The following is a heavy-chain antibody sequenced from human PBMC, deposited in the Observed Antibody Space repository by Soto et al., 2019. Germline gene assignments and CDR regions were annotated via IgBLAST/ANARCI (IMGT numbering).Heavy chain of an antibody. CDR2: IIPMFGPP. Sequence: SVKVSCKASGGTFRSYAFSWVRQAPGQGLEWMGGIIPMFGPPNYAQKFQGRLTISADESTSTVFMELSSLRREDAAVYYCARDYDTGGYLDYWGQGTLVTVSS. J-gene: IGHJ4*02. V-gene: IGHV1-69*13. D-gene: IGHD3-22*01. CDR3: ARDYDTGGYLDY. CDR1: GGTFRSYA.